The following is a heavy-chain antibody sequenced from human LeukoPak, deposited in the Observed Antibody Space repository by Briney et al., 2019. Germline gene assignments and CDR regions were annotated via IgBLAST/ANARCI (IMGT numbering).Heavy chain of an antibody. CDR3: AKGYRGYSGAYLDY. J-gene: IGHJ4*02. D-gene: IGHD5-12*01. CDR1: GFSLGGYA. CDR2: ISGSGAST. V-gene: IGHV3-23*01. Sequence: GGSLRLSCAASGFSLGGYAMSWVRQAPGKGLEWVSGISGSGASTNYADSVKGRFTTSRDNSMNTVYLQINSLRAEDTAVYYCAKGYRGYSGAYLDYWGQGALVTVSS.